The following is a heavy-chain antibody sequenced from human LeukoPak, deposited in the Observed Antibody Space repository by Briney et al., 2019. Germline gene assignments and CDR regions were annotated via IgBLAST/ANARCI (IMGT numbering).Heavy chain of an antibody. CDR1: GYTFTSYG. CDR2: ISAYNGNT. CDR3: ARGDLGRGSWLRLLGGFDY. Sequence: ASVKVSCKASGYTFTSYGISWLRQAPGQGLEWMGWISAYNGNTNYAQKLQGRVTMTTDTSTSTAYMELRSLRSDDTAVYYCARGDLGRGSWLRLLGGFDYWGQGTLVTVSS. D-gene: IGHD5-12*01. V-gene: IGHV1-18*01. J-gene: IGHJ4*02.